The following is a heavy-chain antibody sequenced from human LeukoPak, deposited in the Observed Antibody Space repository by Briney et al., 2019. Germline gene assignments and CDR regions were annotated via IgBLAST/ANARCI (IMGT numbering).Heavy chain of an antibody. D-gene: IGHD2-15*01. CDR2: VYYSGST. CDR1: GCTVRGYY. Sequence: SESLSLTCGVSGCTVRGYYWGWIRQPPGRGLEWIGYVYYSGSTNYNPSFKSRITISVDTSRNQFSLQLSSVTAADTAVYYCARIHRYCSGGACYVLDNWGQGTLVAVSS. V-gene: IGHV4-59*02. CDR3: ARIHRYCSGGACYVLDN. J-gene: IGHJ4*02.